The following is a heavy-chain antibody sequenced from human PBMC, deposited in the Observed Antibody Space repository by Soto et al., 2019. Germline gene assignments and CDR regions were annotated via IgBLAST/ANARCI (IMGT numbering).Heavy chain of an antibody. CDR3: ARGFPPDY. Sequence: GGSLRLSCAASGFIFSNYAMTWVRQAPGKGLEWVTGISFSGGSTYYADSVKGRFTISRDNSKKTLYLQMNSLRAEDTAVYYCARGFPPDYWGQGTLVTVLL. V-gene: IGHV3-23*01. CDR2: ISFSGGST. CDR1: GFIFSNYA. D-gene: IGHD3-10*01. J-gene: IGHJ4*02.